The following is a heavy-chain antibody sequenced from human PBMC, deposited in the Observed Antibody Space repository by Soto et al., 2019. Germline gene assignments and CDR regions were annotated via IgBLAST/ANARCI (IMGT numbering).Heavy chain of an antibody. CDR2: VKQDGSEK. CDR3: ASIRFLEWLLYGGPMAV. Sequence: HPGGSLRLSCAASGFTFSSYWMSWVRQAPGKGLEWVANVKQDGSEKYYVDSVKGRFTISRDNAKNSLYLQMNSLRAEDTAVYYCASIRFLEWLLYGGPMAVWGKGTTVTVSS. D-gene: IGHD3-3*01. V-gene: IGHV3-7*01. CDR1: GFTFSSYW. J-gene: IGHJ6*03.